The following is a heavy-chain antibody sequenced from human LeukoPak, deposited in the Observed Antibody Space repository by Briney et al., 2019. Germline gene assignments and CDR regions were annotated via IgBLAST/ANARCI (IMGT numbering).Heavy chain of an antibody. V-gene: IGHV4-34*01. J-gene: IGHJ4*02. CDR1: GGSFSGYY. CDR3: ARDRRVRGVIRYFDY. D-gene: IGHD3-10*01. Sequence: PSQTLSLTCAVYGGSFSGYYWSWIRQPPGKGLEWIGEINHSGSTNYNPSLKSRVTISVDTSKNQFSLKLSSVTAADTAVYYCARDRRVRGVIRYFDYWGQGTLVTVSS. CDR2: INHSGST.